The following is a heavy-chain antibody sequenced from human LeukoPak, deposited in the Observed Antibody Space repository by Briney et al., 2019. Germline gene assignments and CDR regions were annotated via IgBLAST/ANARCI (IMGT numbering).Heavy chain of an antibody. CDR2: IYYSGST. D-gene: IGHD1-26*01. CDR3: ARDGPVGARNWFDP. V-gene: IGHV4-59*01. CDR1: GGSISSYY. J-gene: IGHJ5*02. Sequence: KPSETLSLTCTVSGGSISSYYWSWIRQPPGKGLEWIGYIYYSGSTNYNPSLKSRVTISVDTSKNQFSLKLSSVTAADTAVYYCARDGPVGARNWFDPWGQGTLVTVSS.